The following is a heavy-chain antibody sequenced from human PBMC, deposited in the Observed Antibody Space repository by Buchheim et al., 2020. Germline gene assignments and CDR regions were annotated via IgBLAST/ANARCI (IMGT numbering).Heavy chain of an antibody. CDR3: FARGSCGYSDTPTWYFDL. V-gene: IGHV4-34*02. D-gene: IGHD5-12*01. J-gene: IGHJ2*01. CDR2: VSYGGST. Sequence: HVQLEQWGAGLLKPSETLSLTCAVSGGSFSDCYSTWIRQAPGRGLEWIGEVSYGGSTNTIQSLKSRVTMSVDTSKNEFSLTLHSVTAADTAVYYCFARGSCGYSDTPTWYFDLWGRGTL. CDR1: GGSFSDCY.